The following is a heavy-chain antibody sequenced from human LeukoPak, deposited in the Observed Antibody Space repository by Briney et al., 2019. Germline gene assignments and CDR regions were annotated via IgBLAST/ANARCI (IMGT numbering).Heavy chain of an antibody. V-gene: IGHV1-46*01. CDR3: ARAGGDGSSWYVDY. Sequence: ASVKVSCKASGYTFTSYYMHWVRQAPGHGLEWMGIINPSSGSTSHTQKFQGRVTMTRDTSTTTVYMELSSLTSDDTAVYYCARAGGDGSSWYVDYWGQGTLVTVSS. CDR1: GYTFTSYY. J-gene: IGHJ4*02. D-gene: IGHD6-13*01. CDR2: INPSSGST.